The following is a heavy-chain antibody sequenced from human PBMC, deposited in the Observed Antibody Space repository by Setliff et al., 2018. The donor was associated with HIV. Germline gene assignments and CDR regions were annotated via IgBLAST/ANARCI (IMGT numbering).Heavy chain of an antibody. CDR2: IRYDGSDK. V-gene: IGHV3-30*02. D-gene: IGHD3-9*01. J-gene: IGHJ6*02. CDR3: ARGGRLQYFDWPSYAMDV. CDR1: GFTFSRCG. Sequence: PGGSLRLSCAASGFTFSRCGMHWVRQAPGKGLEWVTFIRYDGSDKYYSDSVKGRFTISRDNGKNLLYLQMNSLRAEDTAVYYCARGGRLQYFDWPSYAMDVWGQGTTVTVSS.